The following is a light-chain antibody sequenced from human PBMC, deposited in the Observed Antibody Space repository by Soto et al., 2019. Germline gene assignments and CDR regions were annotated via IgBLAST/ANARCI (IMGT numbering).Light chain of an antibody. CDR2: VNSGGSH. CDR1: SGHSNYA. Sequence: QSVLTQSPSASASLGASVKLTCTLSSGHSNYAIAWHQQQPEKGPRYLMKVNSGGSHIKGDGIPDRFSGSSSGAERYLFIISLQSPAAAVYYSQSWGTGSASVVFGGGTQLTVL. J-gene: IGLJ7*01. CDR3: QSWGTGSASVV. V-gene: IGLV4-69*01.